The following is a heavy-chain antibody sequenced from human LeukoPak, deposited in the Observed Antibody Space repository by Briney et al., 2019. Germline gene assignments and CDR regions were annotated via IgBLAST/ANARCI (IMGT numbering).Heavy chain of an antibody. D-gene: IGHD4-17*01. CDR1: GFTFSSYG. V-gene: IGHV3-30*18. Sequence: GGSLRLSCAASGFTFSSYGMHWVRQAPGKGLEWGAVISYDGSNKYYADSVKGRFTISRDNSKNTLYLQMNSLRAEDTAVYYCAKGIQDYGDYLAEYFQHWGQGTLVTVSS. CDR2: ISYDGSNK. J-gene: IGHJ1*01. CDR3: AKGIQDYGDYLAEYFQH.